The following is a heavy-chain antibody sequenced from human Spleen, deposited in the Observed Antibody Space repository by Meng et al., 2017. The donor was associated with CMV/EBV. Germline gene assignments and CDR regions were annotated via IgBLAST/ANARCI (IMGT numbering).Heavy chain of an antibody. J-gene: IGHJ4*02. CDR3: ARALSGSSGWSGFDY. CDR1: GYTFSDYY. CDR2: INPNSGDT. D-gene: IGHD6-19*01. Sequence: ASVKVSCKASGYTFSDYYMHWVRQAPGQGLEWIGWINPNSGDTNYAQKFQGRVTITADKSTSTAYMELSSLISEDTAVYYCARALSGSSGWSGFDYWGQGTLVTVSS. V-gene: IGHV1-2*02.